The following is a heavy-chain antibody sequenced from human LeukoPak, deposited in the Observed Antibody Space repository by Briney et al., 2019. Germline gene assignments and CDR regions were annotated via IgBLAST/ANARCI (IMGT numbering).Heavy chain of an antibody. D-gene: IGHD3-3*01. V-gene: IGHV4-39*07. CDR2: IYYTGST. J-gene: IGHJ5*02. CDR3: AVTWSGYYTGWFDP. CDR1: GGSISSSSYY. Sequence: SETLSLTCTVSGGSISSSSYYWGWIRQPPGKGLEWIGSIYYTGSTYYNPSLKSRVTISVDTSKNQFSLNLSSVTAADTAVYYCAVTWSGYYTGWFDPWGQGTLATVSS.